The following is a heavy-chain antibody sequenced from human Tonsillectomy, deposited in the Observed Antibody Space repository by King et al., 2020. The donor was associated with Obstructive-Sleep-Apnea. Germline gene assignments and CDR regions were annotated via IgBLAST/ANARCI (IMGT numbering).Heavy chain of an antibody. Sequence: VQLVESGGGVVQPGRSLKLSCAASGFTFSSYAMYWVRQAPGKGLEWVAVITYDGSNKYYADSVKGRFTISRDKSKKMFYLQMNSLRAEDTAVDYCAREKGYDSSGYLGAFDIWGQGPMVTVSS. D-gene: IGHD3-22*01. V-gene: IGHV3-30*04. CDR1: GFTFSSYA. CDR3: AREKGYDSSGYLGAFDI. CDR2: ITYDGSNK. J-gene: IGHJ3*02.